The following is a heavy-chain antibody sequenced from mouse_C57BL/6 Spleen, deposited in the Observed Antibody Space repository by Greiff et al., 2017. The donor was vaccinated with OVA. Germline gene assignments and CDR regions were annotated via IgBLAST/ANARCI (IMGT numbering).Heavy chain of an antibody. D-gene: IGHD2-1*01. CDR1: GYTFTDYE. CDR3: TRDGYGNFFAY. CDR2: IDPETGGT. Sequence: VKLQESGAELVRPGASVTLSCKASGYTFTDYEMHWVKQTPVHGLEWIGAIDPETGGTAYNQKFKGKAILTADKSSSTAYMELRSLTSEDSAVYYCTRDGYGNFFAYWGQGTLVTVSA. V-gene: IGHV1-15*01. J-gene: IGHJ3*01.